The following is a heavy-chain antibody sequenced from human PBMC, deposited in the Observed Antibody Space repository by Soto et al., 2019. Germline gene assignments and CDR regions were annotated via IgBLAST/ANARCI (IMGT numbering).Heavy chain of an antibody. CDR3: ASRGSHYFDY. J-gene: IGHJ4*02. D-gene: IGHD6-6*01. V-gene: IGHV4-61*01. CDR1: GGSVSSGSYY. CDR2: IYYSGST. Sequence: SETLSLTCTVSGGSVSSGSYYWSWIRQPPGKGLEWIGCIYYSGSTNYNPSLKSRVTISVDTSKNQFSLKLSSVTAADTAVYYCASRGSHYFDYWGQGSLVTVSA.